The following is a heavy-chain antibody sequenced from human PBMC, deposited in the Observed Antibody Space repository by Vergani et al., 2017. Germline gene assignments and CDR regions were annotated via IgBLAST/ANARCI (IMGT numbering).Heavy chain of an antibody. CDR2: IRYDGSNK. CDR3: ANGGYSYGYLDY. CDR1: GFTFSSFG. V-gene: IGHV3-30*02. D-gene: IGHD5-18*01. Sequence: QVQLVESGGGVVQPGGSLRLSFAASGFTFSSFGMHWVRQAPGKGLAWVAFIRYDGSNKYYADSVKGRFTISRDNSKNTLYLQMNSLRAEDTAVYYCANGGYSYGYLDYWGQGTLVTVSS. J-gene: IGHJ4*02.